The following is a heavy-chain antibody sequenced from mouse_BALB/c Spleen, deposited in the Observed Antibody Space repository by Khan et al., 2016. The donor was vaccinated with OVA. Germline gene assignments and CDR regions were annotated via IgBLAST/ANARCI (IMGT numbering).Heavy chain of an antibody. CDR2: IWAGGST. CDR1: GFSLTSYG. D-gene: IGHD1-3*01. J-gene: IGHJ2*01. V-gene: IGHV2-9*02. Sequence: QVQLKESGPGLVAPSQCLSISCTVSGFSLTSYGVHWVRQTPGKGLEWLGVIWAGGSTNYNSALNARQTISKHYPKSQCFLKMNSLQADDAAMYYCARLDDIWGQGTTLTVSS. CDR3: ARLDDI.